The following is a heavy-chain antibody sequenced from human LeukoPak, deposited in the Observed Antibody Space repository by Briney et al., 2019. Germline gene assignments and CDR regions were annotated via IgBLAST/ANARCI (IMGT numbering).Heavy chain of an antibody. CDR1: GFTVSSNY. CDR2: IYSCGST. CDR3: AKDRADYFDY. Sequence: PGGSLRLSCAASGFTVSSNYMSWVRQAPGKGLEWVSVIYSCGSTYYADSVKGRFTISRDNSKNTLYLQMNSLRAEDTAVYYCAKDRADYFDYWGQGTLVTVSS. J-gene: IGHJ4*02. V-gene: IGHV3-66*03.